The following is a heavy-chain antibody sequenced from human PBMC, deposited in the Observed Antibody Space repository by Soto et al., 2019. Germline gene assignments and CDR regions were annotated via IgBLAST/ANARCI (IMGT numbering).Heavy chain of an antibody. Sequence: PSETLSLTCTVSGGSISSYYWSWIRQPPGKGLEWIGYIYYSGSTNYNPSLKSRVTISVDTSKNQFSLKLSSVTAADTAVYYCARHYKYGDYLDYWGQGTLVTVSS. V-gene: IGHV4-59*08. J-gene: IGHJ4*02. D-gene: IGHD4-17*01. CDR3: ARHYKYGDYLDY. CDR1: GGSISSYY. CDR2: IYYSGST.